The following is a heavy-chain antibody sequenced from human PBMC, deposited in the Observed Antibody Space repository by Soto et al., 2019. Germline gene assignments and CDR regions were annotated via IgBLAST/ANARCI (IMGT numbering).Heavy chain of an antibody. CDR2: INSDGSST. V-gene: IGHV3-74*01. CDR3: AGRDCTNNICNFY. Sequence: PXGSLILSCAASGVAFTSYWMHWVRQPPGKGLVWVSRINSDGSSTSYADPVKGRFTISRDNAKNTLYLQMNSLRAEDTAIYYCAGRDCTNNICNFYWGQGNLVTVSS. CDR1: GVAFTSYW. J-gene: IGHJ4*02. D-gene: IGHD2-8*01.